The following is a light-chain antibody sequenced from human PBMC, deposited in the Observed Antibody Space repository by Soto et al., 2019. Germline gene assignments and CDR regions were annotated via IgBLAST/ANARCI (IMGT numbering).Light chain of an antibody. CDR2: DAS. V-gene: IGKV1-33*01. CDR1: QNINNY. Sequence: IHMTQSPSSLSASVVDRVTITFQASQNINNYLNWYQQKPGRAPKLLIYDASNLEAGVPSRFRGSGSGTDFTFTISRLQPEDIATYYCQQYENLPTFGQGTRLEIK. CDR3: QQYENLPT. J-gene: IGKJ5*01.